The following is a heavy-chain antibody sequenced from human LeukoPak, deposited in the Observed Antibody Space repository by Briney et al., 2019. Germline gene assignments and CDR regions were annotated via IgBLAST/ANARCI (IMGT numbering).Heavy chain of an antibody. CDR3: VRDFFRSGTEDF. Sequence: ASVKVSCKASGYTFSNYGVSWVRQAHGQGLEWVGWISVYKGTTKFAQKFQGRVTLTTDTSTSTAYMELRSLTTDDTAVYYCVRDFFRSGTEDFWGQGTLVTVSS. CDR2: ISVYKGTT. CDR1: GYTFSNYG. V-gene: IGHV1-18*01. D-gene: IGHD1-14*01. J-gene: IGHJ4*02.